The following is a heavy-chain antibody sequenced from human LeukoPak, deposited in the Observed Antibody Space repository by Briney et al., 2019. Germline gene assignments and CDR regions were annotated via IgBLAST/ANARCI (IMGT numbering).Heavy chain of an antibody. Sequence: SETLSLTCTVSGGSISSSSYYWGWIRQPPGKGLEWIGSVYYSGSTNYNPSLKTRVTISVDTSKNQFSLQLSSVTAADTAVYYCARAGGYRYGYDYWGQGTLVTVSS. V-gene: IGHV4-39*07. CDR2: VYYSGST. J-gene: IGHJ4*02. CDR1: GGSISSSSYY. D-gene: IGHD5-18*01. CDR3: ARAGGYRYGYDY.